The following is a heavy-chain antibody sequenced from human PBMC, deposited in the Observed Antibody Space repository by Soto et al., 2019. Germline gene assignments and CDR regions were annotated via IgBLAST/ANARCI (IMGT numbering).Heavy chain of an antibody. CDR1: GFTFSIYW. CDR2: IDNAGSSA. Sequence: EVQLVESGGGLVQPGGSLRLSCAASGFTFSIYWMHWVRQAPGKGPVWVSRIDNAGSSARYADSVKGRFTISRDNAKNTVYLQINSLRAEDTAVYYCTRVGGSVSGMDVCGQGTTVTVSS. D-gene: IGHD1-26*01. V-gene: IGHV3-74*01. CDR3: TRVGGSVSGMDV. J-gene: IGHJ6*02.